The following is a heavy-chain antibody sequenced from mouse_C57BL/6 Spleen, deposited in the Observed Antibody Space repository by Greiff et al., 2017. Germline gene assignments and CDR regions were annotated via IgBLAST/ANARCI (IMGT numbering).Heavy chain of an antibody. J-gene: IGHJ3*01. V-gene: IGHV5-17*01. CDR3: ASGNGNYGGFAY. Sequence: EVKLMESGGGLVKPGGSLKLSCAASGFTFSDYGMHWVRQAPEKGLEWVAYISSGSSTIYYADTVKGRFTISRDNAKYTLFLQMTSLRSEDTAMYCCASGNGNYGGFAYWCQGTLVTVSA. CDR1: GFTFSDYG. CDR2: ISSGSSTI. D-gene: IGHD2-1*01.